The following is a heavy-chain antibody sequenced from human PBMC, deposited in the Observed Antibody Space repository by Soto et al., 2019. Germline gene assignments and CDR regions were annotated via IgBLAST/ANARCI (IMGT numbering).Heavy chain of an antibody. Sequence: EVQLLESGGGLVQPGGSLTLSGAVSGFTFSSYAMSWVRQAPGKGLEWVSVISGSGTYTYYADSVKGRFTISSANSKNSLYLHRNSLRAEDTAVYYCAKGVGTWVTRPEYYFDYSGNGTLVTVSS. D-gene: IGHD2-21*02. CDR3: AKGVGTWVTRPEYYFDY. V-gene: IGHV3-23*01. CDR1: GFTFSSYA. J-gene: IGHJ4*01. CDR2: ISGSGTYT.